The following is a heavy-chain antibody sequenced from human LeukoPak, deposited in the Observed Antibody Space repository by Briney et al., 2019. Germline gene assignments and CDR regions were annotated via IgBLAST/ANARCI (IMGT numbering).Heavy chain of an antibody. Sequence: GGSLRLSCAVSGFSVSSNYMSWVRQAPGKGLEWVANIKQDGSEKYYVDSVKGRFTISRDNAKNSLYLQMNSLRAEDTAVYYCAREGDFWSGYYSNWFDPWGQGTLVTVSS. CDR2: IKQDGSEK. V-gene: IGHV3-7*01. CDR3: AREGDFWSGYYSNWFDP. J-gene: IGHJ5*02. D-gene: IGHD3-3*01. CDR1: GFSVSSNY.